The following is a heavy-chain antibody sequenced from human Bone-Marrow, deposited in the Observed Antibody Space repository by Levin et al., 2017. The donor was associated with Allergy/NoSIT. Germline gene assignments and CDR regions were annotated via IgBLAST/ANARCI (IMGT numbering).Heavy chain of an antibody. CDR2: IWYDVSNK. D-gene: IGHD3-22*01. CDR3: ARDLGTYDSSGYYLDY. Sequence: GESLKISCAASGFTFSSYGMHWVRQAPGKGLEWVAVIWYDVSNKYYADSVKGRFTISRDNSKNTLYLQMNSLRAEDTAVYYCARDLGTYDSSGYYLDYWGQGTLVTVSS. CDR1: GFTFSSYG. V-gene: IGHV3-33*01. J-gene: IGHJ4*02.